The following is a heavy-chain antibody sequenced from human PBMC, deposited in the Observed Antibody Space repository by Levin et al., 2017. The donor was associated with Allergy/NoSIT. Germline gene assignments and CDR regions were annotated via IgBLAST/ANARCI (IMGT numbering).Heavy chain of an antibody. Sequence: PSETLSLTCAVYGGSFSGYYWSWIRQPPGKGLEWIGEINHSGSTNYNPSLKSRVTISVDTSKNQFSLKLSSVTAADTAVYYCAIRRSYSSSWYARVNWFDPWGQGTLVTVSS. CDR3: AIRRSYSSSWYARVNWFDP. V-gene: IGHV4-34*01. CDR2: INHSGST. CDR1: GGSFSGYY. J-gene: IGHJ5*02. D-gene: IGHD6-13*01.